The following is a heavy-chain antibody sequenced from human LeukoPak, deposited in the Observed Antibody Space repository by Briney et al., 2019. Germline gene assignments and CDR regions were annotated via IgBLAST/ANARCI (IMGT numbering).Heavy chain of an antibody. Sequence: PGGSLRLSCAASGFTFSSYSMNWVRQAPGKGLEWVSYISSSSTIYYADSVKGRFTISRDNAKNSLYLQMNSLRAEDTAVYYCARRRNTLFDYWGQGTLVTVSS. V-gene: IGHV3-48*01. CDR1: GFTFSSYS. J-gene: IGHJ4*02. CDR3: ARRRNTLFDY. CDR2: ISSSSTI. D-gene: IGHD3-16*01.